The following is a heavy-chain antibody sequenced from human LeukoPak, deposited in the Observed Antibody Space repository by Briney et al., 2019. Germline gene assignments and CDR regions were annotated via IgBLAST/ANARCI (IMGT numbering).Heavy chain of an antibody. J-gene: IGHJ5*02. Sequence: GGSLRLSCAASGFTFSSYGMNWVRQAPGKGLEWVAVIWYAGGKTYYAESVKGRFTISRDNSKNTLYLQMNSLRAEDTALYYCARDRDYFNYGSLPWFDPWGQGTLVTVSS. CDR1: GFTFSSYG. V-gene: IGHV3-33*01. CDR2: IWYAGGKT. D-gene: IGHD4-11*01. CDR3: ARDRDYFNYGSLPWFDP.